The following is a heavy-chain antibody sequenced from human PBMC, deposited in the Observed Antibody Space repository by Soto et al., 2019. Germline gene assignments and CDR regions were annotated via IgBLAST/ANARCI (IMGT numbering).Heavy chain of an antibody. J-gene: IGHJ5*02. CDR2: VYPGDSDT. Sequence: PGESRTVSCMPSAYNFPTYLVAGVGTRPGKGLEWMGAVYPGDSDTKYSPSFQGHGTISADRSIGTAFLQWSSLNASDTAMYYCARGLHWNSIMNWLDTWGQATLVTVCS. CDR3: ARGLHWNSIMNWLDT. CDR1: AYNFPTYL. V-gene: IGHV5-51*03. D-gene: IGHD3-16*01.